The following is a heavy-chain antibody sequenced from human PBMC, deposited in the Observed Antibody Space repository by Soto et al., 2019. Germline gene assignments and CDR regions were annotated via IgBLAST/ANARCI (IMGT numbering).Heavy chain of an antibody. J-gene: IGHJ4*02. D-gene: IGHD2-15*01. CDR3: SRDRGSFGRWYFDY. CDR2: IRSNPYGGAR. Sequence: GGSLRLSCTASGFSFGDYAMSWFRQASGKGLEWVGFIRSNPYGGAREYAASVKGRFTILRDDSKSIAYLQMNSLKTEDTAVYYCSRDRGSFGRWYFDYWGQGTLVTVSS. CDR1: GFSFGDYA. V-gene: IGHV3-49*03.